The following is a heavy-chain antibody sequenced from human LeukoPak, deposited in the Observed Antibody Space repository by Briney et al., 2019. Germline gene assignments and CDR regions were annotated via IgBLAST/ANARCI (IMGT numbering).Heavy chain of an antibody. CDR3: ARAWGQWLVRGSPDWFDP. J-gene: IGHJ5*02. CDR1: GYTFTSYG. CDR2: ISAYNGNT. V-gene: IGHV1-18*01. Sequence: ASVKVSCKASGYTFTSYGISWVRQAPGQGLEWMGWISAYNGNTNYAQKLQGRVTMTTDTSTSTAYMELRSLRSDDTAVYYCARAWGQWLVRGSPDWFDPWAPGTLVTVSS. D-gene: IGHD6-19*01.